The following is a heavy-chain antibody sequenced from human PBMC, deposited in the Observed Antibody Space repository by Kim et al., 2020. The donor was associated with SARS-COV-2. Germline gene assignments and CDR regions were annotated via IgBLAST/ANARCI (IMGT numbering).Heavy chain of an antibody. CDR2: ISSSSSTI. Sequence: GGSLRLSCAASGFTFSSYSMNWVRQAPGKGLEWVSYISSSSSTIYYADSVKGRFTISRDNAKNSLYLQMNSLRDEDTAVYYCARDPVNWNYDVNWFDPWGQGTLVTVSS. V-gene: IGHV3-48*02. J-gene: IGHJ5*02. CDR1: GFTFSSYS. CDR3: ARDPVNWNYDVNWFDP. D-gene: IGHD1-7*01.